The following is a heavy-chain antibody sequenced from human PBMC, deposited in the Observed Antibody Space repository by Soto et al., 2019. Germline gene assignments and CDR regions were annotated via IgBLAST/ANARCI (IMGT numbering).Heavy chain of an antibody. D-gene: IGHD4-17*01. Sequence: QVQLVQSGAEVKKPGSSVKVSCKAPGGTFSSYTISWVRQAPGQGLEWMGRIIPILGIANYAQKFQGRVTITADKSTSTAYMELSSLRSEDTVVYYCARYPYMTKVTTGDYCGQGTLVTVSS. J-gene: IGHJ4*02. CDR2: IIPILGIA. CDR1: GGTFSSYT. CDR3: ARYPYMTKVTTGDY. V-gene: IGHV1-69*02.